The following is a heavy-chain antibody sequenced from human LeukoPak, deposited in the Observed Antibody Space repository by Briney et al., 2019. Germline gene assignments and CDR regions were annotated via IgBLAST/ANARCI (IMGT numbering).Heavy chain of an antibody. CDR2: IYYSGST. CDR3: ASRLALNNWFDP. V-gene: IGHV4-39*01. D-gene: IGHD2-15*01. J-gene: IGHJ5*02. Sequence: SETLTLTCTVSGGSISSSSYYWGWIRQPPGKGLEWIGSIYYSGSTYYNPSLKSRVTISVDTSKNQFSLKLSSVTAADTAVYSCASRLALNNWFDPWGQGTLVTVSS. CDR1: GGSISSSSYY.